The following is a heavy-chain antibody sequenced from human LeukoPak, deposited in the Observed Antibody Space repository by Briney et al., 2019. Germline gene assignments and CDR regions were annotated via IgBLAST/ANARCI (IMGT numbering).Heavy chain of an antibody. D-gene: IGHD6-19*01. V-gene: IGHV3-7*01. CDR2: IKQDGSEK. CDR1: GFTFSSYW. J-gene: IGHJ6*03. Sequence: PGGSLRLSCAASGFTFSSYWMSWVRQAPGKGLEGVANIKQDGSEKYYVDSVKGRFTISRDNAKNSLYLQMNSLGVEDTAAYYCAREGSDWNYYYIDVWGKGTTVTISS. CDR3: AREGSDWNYYYIDV.